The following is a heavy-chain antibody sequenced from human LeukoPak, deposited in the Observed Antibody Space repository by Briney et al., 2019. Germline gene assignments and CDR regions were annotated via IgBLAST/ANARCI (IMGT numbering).Heavy chain of an antibody. V-gene: IGHV4-59*12. Sequence: SETLSLTCTVSGGSIRSYYWSWIRQPPGKGLEWIGYIYYSGSTNYNPALKSRVSMSLDTSKNQFSLKLSSVTAADTAVYYCASSVDTAMVGVYWGQGTLITVSS. CDR2: IYYSGST. CDR3: ASSVDTAMVGVY. J-gene: IGHJ4*02. D-gene: IGHD5-18*01. CDR1: GGSIRSYY.